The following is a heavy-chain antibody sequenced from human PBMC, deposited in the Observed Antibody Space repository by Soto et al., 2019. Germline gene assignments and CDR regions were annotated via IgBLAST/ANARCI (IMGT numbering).Heavy chain of an antibody. J-gene: IGHJ3*02. CDR2: IYYSGST. V-gene: IGHV4-59*01. D-gene: IGHD3-10*01. Sequence: NPSETLSLTCTVSGGSISSYYWSWIRQPPGKGLEWIGYIYYSGSTNYNPSLKSRVTISVDTSKNQFSLKLSSVTAADTAVYYCARNVGRGAFDIWGQGTMVTVSS. CDR1: GGSISSYY. CDR3: ARNVGRGAFDI.